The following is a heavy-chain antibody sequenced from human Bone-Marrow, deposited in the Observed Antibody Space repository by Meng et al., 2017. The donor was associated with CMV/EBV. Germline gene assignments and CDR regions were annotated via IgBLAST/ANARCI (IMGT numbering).Heavy chain of an antibody. J-gene: IGHJ4*02. CDR2: INHSGST. D-gene: IGHD6-19*01. CDR3: AREGHNSSGWSR. Sequence: VQLVESGGGLVQPGGSLRRSCAASGFTFSSYWMHWVRQAPGKGLEWIGEINHSGSTNYNPSLKSRVTISVDTSKNQFSLKLSSVTAADTAVYYCAREGHNSSGWSRWGQGTLVTVSS. V-gene: IGHV4-4*02. CDR1: GFTFSSYW.